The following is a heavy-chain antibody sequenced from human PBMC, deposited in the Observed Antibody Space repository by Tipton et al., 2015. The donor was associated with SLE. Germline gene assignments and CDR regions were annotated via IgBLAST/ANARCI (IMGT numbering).Heavy chain of an antibody. CDR2: IHINGNT. Sequence: TLSLTCTILGAPLRSHYWGRIRQSPGKGLEWIGYIHINGNTNYNPSPKSRITMSVDTSKNQLSLTLSSVTAADTAVYYCVRAGERGFYRYFDYWGHGMLVTVSS. V-gene: IGHV4-4*08. J-gene: IGHJ4*01. D-gene: IGHD3-16*01. CDR3: VRAGERGFYRYFDY. CDR1: GAPLRSHY.